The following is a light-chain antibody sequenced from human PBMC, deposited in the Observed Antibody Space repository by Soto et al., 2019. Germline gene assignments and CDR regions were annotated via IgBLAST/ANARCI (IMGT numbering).Light chain of an antibody. Sequence: IQMTQSPSSLSASVGDRATITCQASQDISNYLNWYQQKPGKSPKLLIYDESNLETGVPSRFSGSGSGTDFSLTISSLHPEDFATYYCPQYDNRLTFGGGTKVDIK. J-gene: IGKJ4*01. CDR2: DES. V-gene: IGKV1-33*01. CDR1: QDISNY. CDR3: PQYDNRLT.